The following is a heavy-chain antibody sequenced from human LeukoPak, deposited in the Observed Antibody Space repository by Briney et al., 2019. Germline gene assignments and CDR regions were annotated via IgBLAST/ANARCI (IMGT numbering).Heavy chain of an antibody. CDR3: ARDKSRTYGSADAFDI. V-gene: IGHV4-59*12. J-gene: IGHJ3*02. CDR1: GGSISSYY. D-gene: IGHD3-10*01. CDR2: IHYTGST. Sequence: PSETLSLTCTVSGGSISSYYWSWIRQSPGKGLECIGYIHYTGSTNYNPSLKSRVTMSVDTSKNQFSLKLSSVTAADTAVYYCARDKSRTYGSADAFDIWGQGTMVTVSS.